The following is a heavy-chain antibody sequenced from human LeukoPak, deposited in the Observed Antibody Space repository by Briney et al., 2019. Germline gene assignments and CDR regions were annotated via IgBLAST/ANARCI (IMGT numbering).Heavy chain of an antibody. Sequence: GASVKVSCKASGYTFTGYYMHWVRQAPGQGLEWMGWINPNSGGTNYAQEFQGRVTMTRDTSISTAYMELSRLRSDDTAVYYCARDAYTMVRGYHNPPGYWGQGTLVTVSS. D-gene: IGHD3-10*01. J-gene: IGHJ4*02. CDR3: ARDAYTMVRGYHNPPGY. V-gene: IGHV1-2*02. CDR1: GYTFTGYY. CDR2: INPNSGGT.